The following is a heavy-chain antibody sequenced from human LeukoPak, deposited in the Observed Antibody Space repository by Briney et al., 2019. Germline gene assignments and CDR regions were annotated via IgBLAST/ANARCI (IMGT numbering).Heavy chain of an antibody. CDR1: GGSISSYY. CDR3: AREPLGYCSSTSCYTGYYYYYMDV. CDR2: IYYSGST. D-gene: IGHD2-2*02. Sequence: PSETLSLTCTVSGGSISSYYWSWIRQPPGKGLEWIGYIYYSGSTNYNPSLKSRVTISVDTSKNQFSLKLSSVTAADTAVYYCAREPLGYCSSTSCYTGYYYYYMDVWGKGTAVTVSS. J-gene: IGHJ6*03. V-gene: IGHV4-59*12.